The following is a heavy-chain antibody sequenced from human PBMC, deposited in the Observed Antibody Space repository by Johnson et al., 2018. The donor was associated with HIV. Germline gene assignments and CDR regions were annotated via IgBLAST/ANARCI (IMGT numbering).Heavy chain of an antibody. CDR3: ASSNVVGYSNYPDAFDI. Sequence: SCAASGFTFSSYWMSWVRQAPGKGLEWVANIKQDGSEKYYVDSVKGRFTISRDNAKNSLYLQMNSLRAEDTAVYYCASSNVVGYSNYPDAFDIWGQGTMVTVSS. CDR2: IKQDGSEK. V-gene: IGHV3-7*05. J-gene: IGHJ3*02. D-gene: IGHD6-13*01. CDR1: GFTFSSYW.